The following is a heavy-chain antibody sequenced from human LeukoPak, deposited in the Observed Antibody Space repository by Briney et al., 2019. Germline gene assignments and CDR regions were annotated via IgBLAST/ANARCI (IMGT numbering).Heavy chain of an antibody. J-gene: IGHJ4*02. D-gene: IGHD3-10*01. Sequence: SETLSLTCAVYGGSFSGYYWSWIRQPPGKGLEWIGEINHSGSTNYNPSLKSRVTISVDTSKNQFSLKLSSVTAADTAVYYCARLYYYGSGSYGDYWGQGTLVTVSS. V-gene: IGHV4-34*01. CDR1: GGSFSGYY. CDR3: ARLYYYGSGSYGDY. CDR2: INHSGST.